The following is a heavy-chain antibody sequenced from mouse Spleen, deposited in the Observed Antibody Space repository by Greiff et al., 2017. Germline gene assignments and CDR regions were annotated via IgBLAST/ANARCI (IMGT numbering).Heavy chain of an antibody. J-gene: IGHJ2*01. Sequence: EVRLVESGGGLVKPGGSLKLSCAASGFTFSSYTMSWVRQTPAKRLEWVATISSGGGNTYYPDSVKGRFTISRDNARNTLYLQMSSLRSEDTAMYYCARLGYFDYWGQGTTLTVSS. CDR2: ISSGGGNT. CDR1: GFTFSSYT. V-gene: IGHV5-9*04. CDR3: ARLGYFDY.